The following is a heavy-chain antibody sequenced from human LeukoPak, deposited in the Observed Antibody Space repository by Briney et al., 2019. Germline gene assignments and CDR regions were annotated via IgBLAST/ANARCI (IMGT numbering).Heavy chain of an antibody. Sequence: GGSLRLSCAASGFTSRSYNMDWVRQSPGKGLEWVSTILSTSGYMYYADSVKDRFTASRDNARNSLYLQMNSLRAEDTAVYYCARHYSVGYYAFDAFDLWGQGTMVTVSS. CDR2: ILSTSGYM. CDR1: GFTSRSYN. J-gene: IGHJ3*01. V-gene: IGHV3-21*06. CDR3: ARHYSVGYYAFDAFDL. D-gene: IGHD3-22*01.